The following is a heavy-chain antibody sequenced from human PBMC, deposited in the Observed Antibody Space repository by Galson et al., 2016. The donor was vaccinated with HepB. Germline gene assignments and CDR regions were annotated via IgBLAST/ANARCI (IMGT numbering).Heavy chain of an antibody. D-gene: IGHD6-25*01. CDR1: GYSFTTYW. CDR2: IDPKDSYT. Sequence: QSGAEVKKPGESLRISCDVSGYSFTTYWISWVRQMPGKGLEWMGRIDPKDSYTNYSPSFQGHVTISVDKSISAAHLQWSSLKASDTAMYYCARMEAAAGISFMRHWGQGTLVTVSS. CDR3: ARMEAAAGISFMRH. V-gene: IGHV5-10-1*01. J-gene: IGHJ1*01.